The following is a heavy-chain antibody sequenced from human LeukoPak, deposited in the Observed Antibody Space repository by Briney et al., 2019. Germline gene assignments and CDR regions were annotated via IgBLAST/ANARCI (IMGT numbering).Heavy chain of an antibody. D-gene: IGHD2-8*01. V-gene: IGHV3-23*01. CDR3: AKMVREFYTISYYFDY. CDR1: GFTFSRYA. Sequence: GGSLRLSCAASGFTFSRYAMNWVRQAPGKGLEWVSGISGSGAGTYYADSVKGRFTISRDNSNNTLYLQMNSLRAEDTAVYYCAKMVREFYTISYYFDYWGQGTLVAVSS. J-gene: IGHJ4*02. CDR2: ISGSGAGT.